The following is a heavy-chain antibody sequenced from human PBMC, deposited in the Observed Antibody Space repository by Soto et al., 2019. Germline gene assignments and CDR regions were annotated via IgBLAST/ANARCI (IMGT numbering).Heavy chain of an antibody. J-gene: IGHJ6*02. CDR2: IYYSGST. Sequence: PSETLSLTCTVSGGSISSSSYYWGWIRQPPGKGLEWIGSIYYSGSTYYNPSLKSRVTISVDTSKNQFSLKLSSVTAADTAVYYCARRNRVAAAGTRYNGMDVWGQGTTVTVSS. CDR3: ARRNRVAAAGTRYNGMDV. D-gene: IGHD6-13*01. CDR1: GGSISSSSYY. V-gene: IGHV4-39*01.